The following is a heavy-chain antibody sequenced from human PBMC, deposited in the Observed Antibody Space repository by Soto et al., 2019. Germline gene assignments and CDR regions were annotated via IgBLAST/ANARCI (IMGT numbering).Heavy chain of an antibody. CDR3: ARANYYGSGGLDY. CDR2: IWFDESQE. D-gene: IGHD3-10*01. CDR1: GFTFSSYG. V-gene: IGHV3-33*01. Sequence: QVQLVESGGGVVQPGRSLRLSCVASGFTFSSYGMQWVRQAPGKGLDWVAVIWFDESQEYYADSVKGRFTISRDNSKRTLYLQMNSLRAEDTAVYYCARANYYGSGGLDYWGQGTLVTVSS. J-gene: IGHJ4*02.